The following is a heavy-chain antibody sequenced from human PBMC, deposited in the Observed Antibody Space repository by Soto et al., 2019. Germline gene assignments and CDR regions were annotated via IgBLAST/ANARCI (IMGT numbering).Heavy chain of an antibody. CDR2: IIPIFGTA. Sequence: QVQLVQSGAEVKKPGSSVKVSCKASGGTFSSYAISWVRQAPGQGLEWMGGIIPIFGTANYAQKFQGRVTITADESTTTAYLDLSRLRSEDTAVYSCAIGGAYFLSRSCFDPWGQGTLVTVSS. CDR3: AIGGAYFLSRSCFDP. CDR1: GGTFSSYA. V-gene: IGHV1-69*12. D-gene: IGHD1-26*01. J-gene: IGHJ5*02.